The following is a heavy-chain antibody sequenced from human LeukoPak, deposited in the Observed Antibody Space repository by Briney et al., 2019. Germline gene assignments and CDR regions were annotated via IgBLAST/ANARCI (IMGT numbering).Heavy chain of an antibody. CDR2: ISWNSGSI. Sequence: PGGSLRLSCAASGFTFDDYAMHWVRQVPGKGLEWVSGISWNSGSIGYADSVKGRFTISRDNAKNSLYLQMNSLRAEDTALYYCAKDVAVGATAVTGDYWGQGTLVTVSS. D-gene: IGHD1-26*01. J-gene: IGHJ4*02. V-gene: IGHV3-9*01. CDR1: GFTFDDYA. CDR3: AKDVAVGATAVTGDY.